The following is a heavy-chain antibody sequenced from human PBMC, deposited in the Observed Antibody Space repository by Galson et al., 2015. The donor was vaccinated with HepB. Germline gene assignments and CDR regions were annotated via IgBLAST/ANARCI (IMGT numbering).Heavy chain of an antibody. V-gene: IGHV3-30-3*01. CDR1: GFNFSSYT. J-gene: IGHJ4*02. CDR3: AREKGPDCTNGVCYANYFDY. Sequence: SLRLSCAASGFNFSSYTMHWVRQAPGKGLEWVAVISYDGSNKYYADSVKGRFTISRDNSKNTLYLQMNSLRAEDTAVYYCAREKGPDCTNGVCYANYFDYWGQGTLVTVSS. D-gene: IGHD2-8*01. CDR2: ISYDGSNK.